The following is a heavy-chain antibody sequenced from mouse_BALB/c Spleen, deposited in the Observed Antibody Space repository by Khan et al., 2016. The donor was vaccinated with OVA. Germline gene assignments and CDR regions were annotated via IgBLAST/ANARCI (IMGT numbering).Heavy chain of an antibody. CDR2: IWSDGST. V-gene: IGHV2-6-1*01. Sequence: VKLLESGPGLVAPSQSLSITCTISGFSLTSYGVHWFLQPPGKGLEWLVVIWSDGSTTYNSALKSRLSITKDNSKSHVFLKMNSLQIDDTAMYYCARQDRYVYDMDYWGQGTSVTVSS. J-gene: IGHJ4*01. CDR3: ARQDRYVYDMDY. D-gene: IGHD2-14*01. CDR1: GFSLTSYG.